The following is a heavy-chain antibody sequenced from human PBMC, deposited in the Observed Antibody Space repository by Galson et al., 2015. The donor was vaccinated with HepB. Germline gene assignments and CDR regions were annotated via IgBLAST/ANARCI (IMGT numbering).Heavy chain of an antibody. V-gene: IGHV3-23*01. D-gene: IGHD5-18*01. CDR2: ITATGSRT. J-gene: IGHJ4*02. Sequence: SLRLSCAASGFTFGAYAMAWVRQTPGKGLECVSGITATGSRTYYADSVRGRFSISRDNSKSTLYLQMNGLKAEDTATYYCAKRDFSDSGYAPLFDSWGQGTLVTVSP. CDR3: AKRDFSDSGYAPLFDS. CDR1: GFTFGAYA.